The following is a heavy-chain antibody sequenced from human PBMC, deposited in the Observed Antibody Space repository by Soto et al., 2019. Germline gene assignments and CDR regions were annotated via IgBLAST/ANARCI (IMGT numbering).Heavy chain of an antibody. CDR3: ARSMPNSRALVGATRQKNWFDP. D-gene: IGHD1-26*01. Sequence: GGSLRLSCAASGFTFSSYSMNWVRQAPGKGLEWVSYISSSSSTIYYADSVKGRFTISRDNAKNSLYLQMNSLRDEDTAVYYCARSMPNSRALVGATRQKNWFDPWGQGTLVTVSS. J-gene: IGHJ5*02. V-gene: IGHV3-48*02. CDR2: ISSSSSTI. CDR1: GFTFSSYS.